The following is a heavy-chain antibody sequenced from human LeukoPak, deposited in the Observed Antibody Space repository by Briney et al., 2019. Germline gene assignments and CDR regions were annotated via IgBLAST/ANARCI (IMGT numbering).Heavy chain of an antibody. Sequence: GGSLRLSCAASGFSFSDNYMSWIRQAPGKGLEWVSYISNSGSYTNYPDSAKGRFTISRDNAKNSLHPQMNSLRDEDTAMYYCARTRGAGPGGHFDYWGQGTLVTVSS. CDR3: ARTRGAGPGGHFDY. CDR1: GFSFSDNY. V-gene: IGHV3-11*03. CDR2: ISNSGSYT. D-gene: IGHD6-19*01. J-gene: IGHJ4*02.